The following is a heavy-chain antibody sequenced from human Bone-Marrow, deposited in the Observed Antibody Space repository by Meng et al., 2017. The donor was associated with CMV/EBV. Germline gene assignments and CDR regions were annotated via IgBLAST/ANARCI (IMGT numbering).Heavy chain of an antibody. CDR1: GGTFSSYT. CDR3: ARDDYYGELGY. D-gene: IGHD3-10*01. CDR2: IIPILGIA. Sequence: SVKVSCKASGGTFSSYTISWVRQAPGQGLEWMGRIIPILGIANYAQKFQGRVTITTDESTSTAYMELSSLRSEDTAVYYCARDDYYGELGYWGQGTLVTVSS. V-gene: IGHV1-69*16. J-gene: IGHJ4*02.